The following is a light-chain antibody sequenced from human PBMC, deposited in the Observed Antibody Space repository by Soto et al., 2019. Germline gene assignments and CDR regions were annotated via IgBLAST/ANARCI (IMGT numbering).Light chain of an antibody. J-gene: IGLJ2*01. Sequence: QSALTQPPSASGSPGQSVTIACTGTSSDVGDYNFVSWYQQHPGKAPKLIIYEVTKRPSGVPDRLSASKSGNTASLTVSGLQAEDEADYYCVSYAGSRLVFGGGTKLTVL. CDR2: EVT. V-gene: IGLV2-8*01. CDR3: VSYAGSRLV. CDR1: SSDVGDYNF.